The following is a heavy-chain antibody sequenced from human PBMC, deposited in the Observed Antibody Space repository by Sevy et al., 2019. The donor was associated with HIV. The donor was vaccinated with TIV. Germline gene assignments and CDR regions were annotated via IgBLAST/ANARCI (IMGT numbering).Heavy chain of an antibody. J-gene: IGHJ3*02. D-gene: IGHD5-12*01. CDR2: ISSSGSTI. V-gene: IGHV3-48*03. CDR3: ARDGSGYDFDAFDI. CDR1: GFTFSSYE. Sequence: EGSLRLSCAASGFTFSSYEMNWVRQAPGKGLEWVSYISSSGSTIYYADSVKGRFTISRDNAKNSLYLQMNSLRAEDTAVYYCARDGSGYDFDAFDIWGQGTMVTVSS.